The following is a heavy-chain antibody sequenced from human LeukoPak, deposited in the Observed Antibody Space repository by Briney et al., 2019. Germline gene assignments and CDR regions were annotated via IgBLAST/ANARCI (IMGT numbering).Heavy chain of an antibody. D-gene: IGHD3-10*01. CDR3: ARGSQNYYNPFDN. J-gene: IGHJ4*02. CDR1: GGSISGSISGTY. Sequence: SETLSLTCTVSGGSISGSISGTYWSWVRQPAGKGLEWIGRIHSSGSTKYNPSLKSRVTMSVDTSTNQLFLRLTSVTAADTALYYCARGSQNYYNPFDNWGQGTLVTVSS. CDR2: IHSSGST. V-gene: IGHV4-4*07.